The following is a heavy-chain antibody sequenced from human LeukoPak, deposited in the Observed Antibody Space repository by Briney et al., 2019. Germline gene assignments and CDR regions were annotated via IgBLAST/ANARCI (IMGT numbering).Heavy chain of an antibody. CDR2: INHSGST. J-gene: IGHJ5*02. Sequence: SETLSLTCAVYGGSFSGYYWSWIRQPPGKGLEWIGEINHSGSTNYNPSLKSRVTISVDTSKNQFSLKLSSVTAADTAVYYCARGRYDFWSGFNWFDPWGQGTLVTVSS. CDR3: ARGRYDFWSGFNWFDP. V-gene: IGHV4-34*01. CDR1: GGSFSGYY. D-gene: IGHD3-3*01.